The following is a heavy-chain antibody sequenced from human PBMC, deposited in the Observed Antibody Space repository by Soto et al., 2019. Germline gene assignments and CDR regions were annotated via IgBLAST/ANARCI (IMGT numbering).Heavy chain of an antibody. V-gene: IGHV3-23*01. D-gene: IGHD3-22*01. CDR1: GFTFSSYA. CDR2: ISGSGGST. Sequence: EVQLLESGGGLVQPGGSLTLSCAASGFTFSSYAMSWVRQAPGKGLEWVSAISGSGGSTYYADSVKGRFTISRDNSKNTLYLQMNSLRAEDTAVYYCAKDGAYYYDSADYWGQGTLVTVSS. CDR3: AKDGAYYYDSADY. J-gene: IGHJ4*02.